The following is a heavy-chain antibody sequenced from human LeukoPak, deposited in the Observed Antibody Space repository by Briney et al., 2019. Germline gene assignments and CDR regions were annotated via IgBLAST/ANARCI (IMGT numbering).Heavy chain of an antibody. J-gene: IGHJ4*02. CDR2: ISSSSSTI. CDR1: VFTFSSYS. Sequence: PGGPQTLSCTPSVFTFSSYSMICVRESPGKGLEWGSYISSSSSTIYYAHCVKGIFNISRENAKNSLYLQMNSLRDEDTAVYYCARDPFYGDPDYWGQGTLVTVSS. D-gene: IGHD4-17*01. CDR3: ARDPFYGDPDY. V-gene: IGHV3-48*02.